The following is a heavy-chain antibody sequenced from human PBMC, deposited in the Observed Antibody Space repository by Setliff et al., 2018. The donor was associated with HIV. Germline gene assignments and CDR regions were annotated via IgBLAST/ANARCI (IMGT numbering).Heavy chain of an antibody. V-gene: IGHV3-7*01. CDR1: GFIFNDYW. D-gene: IGHD6-19*01. J-gene: IGHJ4*02. CDR3: ARDIQWLEYFDY. Sequence: GGSLRLSCAASGFIFNDYWMSWVRQAPGKGLEWVANIKKDGTEKNYVDSVKGRFTISRDNAKNSLYLQMKSLRVEDTAVYYCARDIQWLEYFDYWGQGTLVTVSS. CDR2: IKKDGTEK.